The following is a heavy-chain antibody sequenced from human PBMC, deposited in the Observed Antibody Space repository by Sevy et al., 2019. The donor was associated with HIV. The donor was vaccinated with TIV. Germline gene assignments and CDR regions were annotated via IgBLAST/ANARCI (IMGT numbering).Heavy chain of an antibody. Sequence: GGSLRLSCAASGFTFDDFAMHWVRQAPGKGLEWVSLIYWDGSSTYYADSIKGRFTISRDNSKNSLYLQMNSLRTEDTALYYCIKARGITAADSFDYWGQGTLVTVSS. CDR1: GFTFDDFA. CDR3: IKARGITAADSFDY. J-gene: IGHJ4*01. V-gene: IGHV3-43*01. CDR2: IYWDGSST. D-gene: IGHD6-13*01.